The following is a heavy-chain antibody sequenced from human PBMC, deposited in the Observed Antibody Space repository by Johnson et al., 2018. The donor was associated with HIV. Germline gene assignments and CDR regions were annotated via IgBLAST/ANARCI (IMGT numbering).Heavy chain of an antibody. CDR3: ATEARGVHGTLRFLEWSDGFDI. D-gene: IGHD3-3*01. CDR1: GFTFSSYW. J-gene: IGHJ3*02. V-gene: IGHV3-7*01. CDR2: IKQDGSEK. Sequence: VQLVESGGGVVQPGGSLRLSCAASGFTFSSYWMSWVRQAPGKGLEWVANIKQDGSEKYYVDSVKGRFTISRDNSKNTLYLQMNSLRTEDTAVYYCATEARGVHGTLRFLEWSDGFDIWGQGTMVTVSS.